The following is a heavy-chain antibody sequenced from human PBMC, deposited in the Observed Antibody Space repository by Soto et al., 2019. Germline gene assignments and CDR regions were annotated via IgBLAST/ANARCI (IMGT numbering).Heavy chain of an antibody. Sequence: GESLKISCQGSGYSFSNYWIGWVRQMPGKGLEWMGRINPSDSYTTYSPSFQGHVTISADKSISTAYLQWSGLKASDTAIYYCARLGYCTGTSCYTFDSWGQGXLVTVSS. J-gene: IGHJ4*02. CDR2: INPSDSYT. CDR1: GYSFSNYW. CDR3: ARLGYCTGTSCYTFDS. V-gene: IGHV5-10-1*01. D-gene: IGHD2-2*02.